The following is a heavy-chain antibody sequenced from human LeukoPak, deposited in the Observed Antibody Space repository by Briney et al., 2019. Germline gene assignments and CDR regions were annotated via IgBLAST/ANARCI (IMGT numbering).Heavy chain of an antibody. V-gene: IGHV3-21*01. D-gene: IGHD3-16*01. J-gene: IGHJ4*02. CDR2: ISTSSSYI. CDR3: AKSPKGFGGVITG. Sequence: NPGGSLRLSCETSGFSFSTYWMSWVRQAPGKGLEWVSSISTSSSYIDYADSVKGRFTISRDNAKNSLYLQMNSLRAKDTAVYYCAKSPKGFGGVITGWGQGTLVTVSS. CDR1: GFSFSTYW.